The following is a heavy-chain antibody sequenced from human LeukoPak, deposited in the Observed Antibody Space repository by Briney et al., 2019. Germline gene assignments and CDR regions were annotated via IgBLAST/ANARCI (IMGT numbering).Heavy chain of an antibody. CDR1: GYTFTSYA. Sequence: GASVKVSCKASGYTFTSYAMNWVRQAPGQRLEWMGWINAGNGNTKYSQKFQGRVTITRDTSASTAYMELSSLRSEDTAVYYCALDCRGGSCYSYFGYFQHWGQGTLVTVSS. V-gene: IGHV1-3*01. CDR3: ALDCRGGSCYSYFGYFQH. D-gene: IGHD2-15*01. J-gene: IGHJ1*01. CDR2: INAGNGNT.